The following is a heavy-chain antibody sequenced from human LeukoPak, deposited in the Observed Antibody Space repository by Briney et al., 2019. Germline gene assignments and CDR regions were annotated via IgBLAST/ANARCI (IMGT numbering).Heavy chain of an antibody. CDR3: ARRRCTSSSCFFDY. CDR1: GFTFSSYW. Sequence: GGSLRLSCAASGFTFSSYWMSWVRQAPGKGLEWVANTRQDGSEKYYVDSVKGRFTISRDNAKSSLFLQMNSLRAEDTAVYYCARRRCTSSSCFFDYWGQGTLVTVSS. CDR2: TRQDGSEK. J-gene: IGHJ4*02. V-gene: IGHV3-7*01. D-gene: IGHD2-2*01.